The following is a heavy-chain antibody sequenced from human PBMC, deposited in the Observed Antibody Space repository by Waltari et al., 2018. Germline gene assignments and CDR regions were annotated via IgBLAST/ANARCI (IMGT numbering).Heavy chain of an antibody. Sequence: EVQLVQSGEEVKKPGESLKISCKGSGNSFTSYWNGWVRHMPGKGLYRMGITYPGDSDTRYSPSFQGQFTISADKSISTAYLQWSSLKASDTAMYYCARCDSGSSKGMDVWGKGTTVTVSS. CDR1: GNSFTSYW. V-gene: IGHV5-51*01. CDR3: ARCDSGSSKGMDV. D-gene: IGHD3-10*01. CDR2: TYPGDSDT. J-gene: IGHJ6*03.